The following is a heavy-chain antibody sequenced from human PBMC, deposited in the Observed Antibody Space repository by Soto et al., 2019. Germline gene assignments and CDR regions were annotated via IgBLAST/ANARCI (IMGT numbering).Heavy chain of an antibody. D-gene: IGHD2-2*01. CDR2: IYSSGST. J-gene: IGHJ4*02. Sequence: EVQLVDSGGGLVQPGGSLRLSCAASGFTVSSNYMSWVRQAPGKGLGWVSIIYSSGSTYYEDFVKGRFTISRDSSKHTLYLQMNSLRGEYTAVYYCARDRFDGTSWFWDYWGQGTLVTVSS. CDR3: ARDRFDGTSWFWDY. V-gene: IGHV3-66*01. CDR1: GFTVSSNY.